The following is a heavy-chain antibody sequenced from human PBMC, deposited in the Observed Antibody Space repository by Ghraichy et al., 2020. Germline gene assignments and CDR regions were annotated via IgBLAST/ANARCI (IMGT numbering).Heavy chain of an antibody. CDR1: GFTFSSYA. Sequence: GESLRLSCAASGFTFSSYAMSWVRQAPGKGLEWVSEISGSGGSTHYADSVKGRFTISRDNSKNTLYLQMNSLRAEDTAVYYCAKYYDFWSGLYYYYYNGMDVWGQGTTVTVSS. CDR2: ISGSGGST. D-gene: IGHD3-3*01. J-gene: IGHJ6*02. V-gene: IGHV3-23*01. CDR3: AKYYDFWSGLYYYYYNGMDV.